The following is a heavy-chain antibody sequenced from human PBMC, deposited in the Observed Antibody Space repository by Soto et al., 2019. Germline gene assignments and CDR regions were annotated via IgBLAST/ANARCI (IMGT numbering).Heavy chain of an antibody. V-gene: IGHV5-51*01. CDR1: GYSFTKYW. J-gene: IGHJ6*02. CDR2: IYPGDSDT. Sequence: PGESLKISCKGSGYSFTKYWIGWVRQMPGKGLEWMGIIYPGDSDTRYSLSFQGQVTISADKSISTAYLQWSSLKASDTAMYYCAGGGVRGVITRTRDYYGMDVWGQGTTVTVSS. CDR3: AGGGVRGVITRTRDYYGMDV. D-gene: IGHD3-10*01.